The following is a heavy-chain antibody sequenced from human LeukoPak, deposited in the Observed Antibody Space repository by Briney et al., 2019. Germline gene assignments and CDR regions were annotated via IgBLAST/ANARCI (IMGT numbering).Heavy chain of an antibody. Sequence: GGSLRLSCAASGFTFSHYWMHWVRQAPGKGLVWVSRIESDGGRTDYADSLKGRFTISRDNAKNTLYLEMNSLRAEDTAVYYCARVGHCSSTACFIDYRGQGTLVTVSS. V-gene: IGHV3-74*01. CDR1: GFTFSHYW. D-gene: IGHD2-2*01. CDR2: IESDGGRT. J-gene: IGHJ4*02. CDR3: ARVGHCSSTACFIDY.